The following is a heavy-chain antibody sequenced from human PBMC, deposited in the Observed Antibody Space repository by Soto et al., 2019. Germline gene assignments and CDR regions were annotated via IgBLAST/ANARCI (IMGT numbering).Heavy chain of an antibody. CDR1: GGTFSSYA. CDR3: VRAQGVRYSSGWYGGEYYFDY. Sequence: QVQLVQSGAEVKKPGSSVKVSCKASGGTFSSYAISWVRQAPGQGLEWMGGIIPIFGTANYAQKFQGRVTITADKSTSTAYMELSSMRSEDTAVYYCVRAQGVRYSSGWYGGEYYFDYWGQGTLVTVSS. V-gene: IGHV1-69*06. J-gene: IGHJ4*02. CDR2: IIPIFGTA. D-gene: IGHD6-19*01.